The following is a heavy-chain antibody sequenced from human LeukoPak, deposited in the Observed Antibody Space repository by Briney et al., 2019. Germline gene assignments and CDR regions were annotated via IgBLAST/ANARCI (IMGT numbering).Heavy chain of an antibody. CDR3: TTDSWTAGDCSSASCYTDF. D-gene: IGHD2-2*02. CDR1: GFTFSNAW. CDR2: IKSKTDGGTT. V-gene: IGHV3-15*01. Sequence: GGSLRLSCAASGFTFSNAWMSWVRQAPGKGLEWVGRIKSKTDGGTTDYAAPVKGRFTISRDDSKNTLYLQMNSLKTEDTAVYYCTTDSWTAGDCSSASCYTDFWGQGTLVTVSS. J-gene: IGHJ4*02.